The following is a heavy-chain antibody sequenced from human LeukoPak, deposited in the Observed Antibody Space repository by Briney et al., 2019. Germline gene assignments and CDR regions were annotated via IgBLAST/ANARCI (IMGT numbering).Heavy chain of an antibody. J-gene: IGHJ6*03. D-gene: IGHD3-3*01. CDR1: GFTFSSYA. CDR3: AKGTDFWSGYYHYYMDV. CDR2: ISGSGGST. V-gene: IGHV3-23*01. Sequence: PGGSLRLSCAASGFTFSSYAMSWVRQAPGKGLEWVSAISGSGGSTYYADSVKGRFTISRDNSKNTLYLQMNSLRAEDTAVYYCAKGTDFWSGYYHYYMDVWGKGTTVTVSS.